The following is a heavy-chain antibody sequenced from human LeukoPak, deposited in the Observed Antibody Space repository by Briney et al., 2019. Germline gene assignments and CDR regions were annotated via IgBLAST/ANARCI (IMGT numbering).Heavy chain of an antibody. CDR1: GGSISDHY. CDR2: IYSSGST. CDR3: ARLPRGY. Sequence: SETLSLTCTVSGGSISDHYWSWIRQRPGKGLEWIGYIYSSGSTNYNPSLKSRVTISVDTSKNQFSLKLNSVTAADTAVYYCARLPRGYWGQGTLVTVSS. V-gene: IGHV4-59*11. J-gene: IGHJ4*02.